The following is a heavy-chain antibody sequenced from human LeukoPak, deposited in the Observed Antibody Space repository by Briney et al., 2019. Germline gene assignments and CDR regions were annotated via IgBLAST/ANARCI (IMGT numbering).Heavy chain of an antibody. CDR1: GFTFSSYV. V-gene: IGHV3-23*01. CDR3: AKGGSYFSFDS. J-gene: IGHJ4*02. CDR2: ISGSGGST. Sequence: GGSLRLSCAASGFTFSSYVMSWVRQAPGKGLEWVSDISGSGGSTHHADSVKGRFTISRDNSKNTLYLQMNSLRAEDTAVYYCAKGGSYFSFDSWGQGTLVTVSS. D-gene: IGHD1-26*01.